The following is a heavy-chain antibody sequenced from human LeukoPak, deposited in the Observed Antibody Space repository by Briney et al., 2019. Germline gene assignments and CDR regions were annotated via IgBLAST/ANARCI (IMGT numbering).Heavy chain of an antibody. V-gene: IGHV4-4*07. CDR2: IYTSGSP. D-gene: IGHD2-21*01. J-gene: IGHJ3*02. CDR3: AADSKYGVDAFDI. Sequence: PSETLSLTCTVSGGSLSSYYGSWSRQTAGQGLERIWRIYTSGSPNYNPSLKSRVTMSVDTSKNQFSLKLSSVTAADTAVYYCAADSKYGVDAFDIWGQGTMVTVSS. CDR1: GGSLSSYY.